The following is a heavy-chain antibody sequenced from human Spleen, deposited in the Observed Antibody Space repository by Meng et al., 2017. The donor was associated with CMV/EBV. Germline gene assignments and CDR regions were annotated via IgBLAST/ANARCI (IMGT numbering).Heavy chain of an antibody. CDR2: VNANSGVK. D-gene: IGHD2-2*02. V-gene: IGHV1-2*02. Sequence: ASVKVSCKASGYTFTGYYMNWVRQAPGQGLEWMGWVNANSGVKDYAQKFQGRVTMTRDTSISTAYMELSRLRSDDTAVYYCARGYCSGASCYIDDWGQGTLVTVSS. J-gene: IGHJ4*02. CDR1: GYTFTGYY. CDR3: ARGYCSGASCYIDD.